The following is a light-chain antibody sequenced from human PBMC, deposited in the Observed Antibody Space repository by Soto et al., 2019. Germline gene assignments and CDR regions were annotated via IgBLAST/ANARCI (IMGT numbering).Light chain of an antibody. CDR1: QSIDNF. Sequence: DIQMTQSPSSLSASVGDRVTITFRPSQSIDNFLNWYQQKPGKAPNLLIYAASSLQSGVSSRFSGSGSGTDFTLTISSLQPEDSATYYCQQSYSLPYTFGQGTNVHIK. J-gene: IGKJ2*01. V-gene: IGKV1-39*01. CDR2: AAS. CDR3: QQSYSLPYT.